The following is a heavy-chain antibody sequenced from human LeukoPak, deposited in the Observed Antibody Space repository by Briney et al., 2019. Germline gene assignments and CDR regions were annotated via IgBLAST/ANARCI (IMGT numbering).Heavy chain of an antibody. V-gene: IGHV4-59*01. CDR3: AKGGTYGGGADY. J-gene: IGHJ4*02. CDR2: IYNGGST. CDR1: GGSIGSYY. D-gene: IGHD1-26*01. Sequence: SETLSLTCTVSGGSIGSYYWTWIRQPPGKGLEWIGYIYNGGSTTYSPSLNSRVTISLDTSNNQVSLRLSSVTAADTAVYYCAKGGTYGGGADYWGQGTLVTVSS.